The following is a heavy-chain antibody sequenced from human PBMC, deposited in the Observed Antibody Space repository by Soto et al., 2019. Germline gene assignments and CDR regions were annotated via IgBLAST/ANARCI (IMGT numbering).Heavy chain of an antibody. J-gene: IGHJ4*02. V-gene: IGHV3-23*01. Sequence: GGSLRLSCASSGFSFSGYTMNWVRQAQGKGLEWISGINGGGGTTYYADSVKGRFTISRDDSKNILYLQMNSPRAEDTAIYYCAKDRHPDGIWTFDYWGLGTLVTVSS. CDR2: INGGGGTT. D-gene: IGHD3-9*01. CDR3: AKDRHPDGIWTFDY. CDR1: GFSFSGYT.